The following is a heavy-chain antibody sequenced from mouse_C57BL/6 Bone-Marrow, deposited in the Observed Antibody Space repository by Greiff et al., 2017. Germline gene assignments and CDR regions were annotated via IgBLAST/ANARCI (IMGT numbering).Heavy chain of an antibody. D-gene: IGHD1-1*01. V-gene: IGHV1-82*01. J-gene: IGHJ4*01. CDR3: AREGSSPLYAMDY. CDR2: IYPGDGDT. Sequence: VQLQQSGPELVKPGASVKISCKASGYAFSSSWMNWVKQRPGKGLEWIGRIYPGDGDTNYTGKFKGKATLTADKSSSTAYMQLSSLTSEDSAVDFCAREGSSPLYAMDYWGQGTSVTVSS. CDR1: GYAFSSSW.